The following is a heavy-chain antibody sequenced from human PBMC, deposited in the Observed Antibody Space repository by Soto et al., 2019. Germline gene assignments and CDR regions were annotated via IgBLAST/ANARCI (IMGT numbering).Heavy chain of an antibody. D-gene: IGHD6-19*01. CDR2: INAGNGNT. J-gene: IGHJ4*02. CDR3: ARVRDSSGWYIPHHFDY. V-gene: IGHV1-3*01. CDR1: GYTFTGYA. Sequence: ASVKVSCKASGYTFTGYAMHWVRQAPGQRLEWMGWINAGNGNTKYSQKFQGRVTITSDTSASTAYMELSSLRSQDTAVYFCARVRDSSGWYIPHHFDYWGQGTLVTVSS.